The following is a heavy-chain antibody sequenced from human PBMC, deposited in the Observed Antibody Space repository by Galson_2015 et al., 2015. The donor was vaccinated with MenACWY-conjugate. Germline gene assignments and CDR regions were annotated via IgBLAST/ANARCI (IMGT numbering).Heavy chain of an antibody. V-gene: IGHV3-23*01. CDR1: GSTLSSYA. CDR2: ISGSGDST. Sequence: SLRLCCEASGSTLSSYAMSWVRQAPAKGLEWVSVISGSGDSTYHADFVKGRFNISRDNSKNTVYLQMNSLRAEDTAVYYCAKGIRTGNRYAFDVWGQGTMVTVSS. CDR3: AKGIRTGNRYAFDV. D-gene: IGHD1-14*01. J-gene: IGHJ3*01.